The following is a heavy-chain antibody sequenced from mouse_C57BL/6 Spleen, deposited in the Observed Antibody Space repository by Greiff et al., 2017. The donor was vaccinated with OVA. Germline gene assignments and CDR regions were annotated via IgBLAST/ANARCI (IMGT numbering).Heavy chain of an antibody. CDR2: INPNYGTT. D-gene: IGHD2-1*01. V-gene: IGHV1-39*01. J-gene: IGHJ4*01. CDR1: GYSFTDYN. Sequence: LVESGPELVKPGASVKISCKASGYSFTDYNMNWVKQSNGKSLEWIGVINPNYGTTSYNQKFKGKATLTVDQSSSTAYMQLNSLTSEDSAVYYCARGDYGNPYYAMDYWGQGTSVTVSS. CDR3: ARGDYGNPYYAMDY.